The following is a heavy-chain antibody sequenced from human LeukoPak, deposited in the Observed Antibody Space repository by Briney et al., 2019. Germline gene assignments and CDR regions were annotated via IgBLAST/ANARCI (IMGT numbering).Heavy chain of an antibody. Sequence: EGSLRLSCAASGFTFSSYSMNWVRQAPGKGLEWVSSISSSSSYIYYADSVKGRFTISRDNAKNSLYLQMNSLRAEDTAVYYCARGPQPVPAATNSYYMDVWGKGTTVTVSS. CDR1: GFTFSSYS. CDR2: ISSSSSYI. V-gene: IGHV3-21*01. D-gene: IGHD2-2*01. CDR3: ARGPQPVPAATNSYYMDV. J-gene: IGHJ6*03.